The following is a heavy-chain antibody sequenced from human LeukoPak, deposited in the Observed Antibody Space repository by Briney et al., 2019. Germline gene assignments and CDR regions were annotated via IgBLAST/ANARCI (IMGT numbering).Heavy chain of an antibody. Sequence: SVKVSCKASGGTFSSYAISWVRQAPGQGLEWMGGIIPIFGTANYAQKFQGRVTITTDESTSTAYMELSSLRSEDTAVYYCARDDHSSPDAFDIWGQGTMVTVSS. CDR1: GGTFSSYA. J-gene: IGHJ3*02. CDR3: ARDDHSSPDAFDI. D-gene: IGHD6-13*01. V-gene: IGHV1-69*05. CDR2: IIPIFGTA.